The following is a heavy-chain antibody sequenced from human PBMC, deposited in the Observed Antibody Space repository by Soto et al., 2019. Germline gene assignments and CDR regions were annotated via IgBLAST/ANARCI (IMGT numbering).Heavy chain of an antibody. D-gene: IGHD3-10*01. Sequence: PSQTLSLTCAISGDSVSSNSAAWNWIRQSPSRGLEWLGRTYYRSKWYNDYAVSVKSRMTINPDTSKNQFSLQLNSVTPEDTAVYYCARVDLWFGDYGMDVWGQGTKVTVSS. V-gene: IGHV6-1*01. J-gene: IGHJ6*02. CDR2: TYYRSKWYN. CDR3: ARVDLWFGDYGMDV. CDR1: GDSVSSNSAA.